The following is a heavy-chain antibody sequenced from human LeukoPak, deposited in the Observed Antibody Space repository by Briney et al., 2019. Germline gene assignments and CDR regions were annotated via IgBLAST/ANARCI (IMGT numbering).Heavy chain of an antibody. V-gene: IGHV4-39*01. J-gene: IGHJ4*02. D-gene: IGHD6-13*01. CDR2: IDYSGTT. CDR1: GFSISRSYY. CDR3: ARRGQAAGSKGAFDY. Sequence: PSETLSLTCGVSGFSISRSYYWAWIRQPPGKGLEWIGSIDYSGTTYYNPSLKSRVTISVDTSKNQFSLKLSSVTAADTALYYCARRGQAAGSKGAFDYWGQGTLVTVSS.